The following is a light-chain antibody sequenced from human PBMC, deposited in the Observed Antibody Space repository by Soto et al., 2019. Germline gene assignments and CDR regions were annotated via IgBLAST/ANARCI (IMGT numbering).Light chain of an antibody. V-gene: IGLV2-8*01. CDR3: ATWDASDFVI. J-gene: IGLJ2*01. CDR2: EVT. CDR1: SSDVGTYNY. Sequence: QSVLTQPPSASGSLGQSVTISCTGSSSDVGTYNYVSWYQQYPGKAPKLMIYEVTKRPSGVPDRFSGSKSGTSASLAISGLQSEDEADYYCATWDASDFVIFGGGTKLTVL.